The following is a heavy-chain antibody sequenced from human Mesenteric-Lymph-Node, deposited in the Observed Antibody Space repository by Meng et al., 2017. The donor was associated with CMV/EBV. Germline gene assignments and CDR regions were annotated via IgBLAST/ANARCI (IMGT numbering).Heavy chain of an antibody. CDR1: GFVMRDYY. V-gene: IGHV3-11*01. Sequence: GESLKISCATSGFVMRDYYLAWIRQAPRKGLEWISYISGSSNTIYYADSVKGRFTTSRDNAMRSLNLQMNSLRAEDTAVYYCVRAEYGDYAGYWGQGTLVTVSS. CDR2: ISGSSNTI. J-gene: IGHJ4*02. CDR3: VRAEYGDYAGY. D-gene: IGHD4-17*01.